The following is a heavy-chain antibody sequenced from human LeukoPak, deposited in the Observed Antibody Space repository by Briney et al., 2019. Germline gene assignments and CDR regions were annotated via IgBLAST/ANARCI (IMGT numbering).Heavy chain of an antibody. V-gene: IGHV3-53*01. Sequence: QPGGSLRLSCAASGLTGSHNCVSWVRQAPGKGLEWVSAIHTGGDTCYADSVKGRFTISRDTSKNTLYLQINSLRVEDTAVYYCIVFGDSNHWGQGTLVTVSS. J-gene: IGHJ5*02. CDR3: IVFGDSNH. CDR1: GLTGSHNC. D-gene: IGHD4-17*01. CDR2: IHTGGDT.